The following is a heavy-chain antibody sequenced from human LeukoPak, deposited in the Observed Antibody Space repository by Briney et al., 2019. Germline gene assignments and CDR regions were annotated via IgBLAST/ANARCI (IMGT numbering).Heavy chain of an antibody. CDR2: ISYDGSNK. Sequence: SGGSLRLSCAASGFTFSSYGMHWVRQAPGKGLEWVAVISYDGSNKYYADSVKGRFTISRDNSKNTLYLQMNSLRAEDTAVYYCAGDESYYDFWSGYRDYYFDYWGQGTLVTVSS. D-gene: IGHD3-3*01. CDR3: AGDESYYDFWSGYRDYYFDY. V-gene: IGHV3-30*03. J-gene: IGHJ4*02. CDR1: GFTFSSYG.